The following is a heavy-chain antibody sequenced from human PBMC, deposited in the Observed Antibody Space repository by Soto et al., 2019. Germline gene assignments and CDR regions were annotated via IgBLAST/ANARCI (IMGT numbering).Heavy chain of an antibody. CDR2: IIPKLGSA. CDR3: ARGVGGYNFGSVY. V-gene: IGHV1-69*01. D-gene: IGHD1-26*01. Sequence: QVQLVQSGAEVKEPGSSVKVSCKASGGGNLRDYRTTWVRRAPGQGLEWMGGIIPKLGSANYAQKFQGRVTITADEPTNGVYMELRSMSSDDTADNIWARGVGGYNFGSVYWGQGPPVTVPS. J-gene: IGHJ4*02. CDR1: GGGNLRDYR.